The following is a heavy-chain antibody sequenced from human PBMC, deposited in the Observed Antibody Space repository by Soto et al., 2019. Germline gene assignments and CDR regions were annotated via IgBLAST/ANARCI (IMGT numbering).Heavy chain of an antibody. Sequence: QVQLVQSGPEVKKPGASVKISCKASGYMFTNYHMHWVRQAPGQRLEWMGRINIDSGNTTLPQKFQGRATMTRDTTAITAYVELNSLTSEDTAVYFCARDGAGLAGDLDLGGQGTLVTVSS. CDR3: ARDGAGLAGDLDL. V-gene: IGHV1-3*04. J-gene: IGHJ5*02. D-gene: IGHD6-19*01. CDR2: INIDSGNT. CDR1: GYMFTNYH.